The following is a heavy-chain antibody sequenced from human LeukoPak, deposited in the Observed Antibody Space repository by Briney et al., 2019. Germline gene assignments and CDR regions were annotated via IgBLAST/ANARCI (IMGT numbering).Heavy chain of an antibody. Sequence: SETLSLTCAVYGGSFSGYYWSWIRQPPGKGLEWIGEINHSGSTNYNPSLKSRVTISVDTSKNQFSLKLSSVTAADTAVYYCARGPSHDYDFWSGYYTGAFDIWGQGTMVTVSS. J-gene: IGHJ3*02. D-gene: IGHD3-3*01. CDR3: ARGPSHDYDFWSGYYTGAFDI. CDR1: GGSFSGYY. V-gene: IGHV4-34*01. CDR2: INHSGST.